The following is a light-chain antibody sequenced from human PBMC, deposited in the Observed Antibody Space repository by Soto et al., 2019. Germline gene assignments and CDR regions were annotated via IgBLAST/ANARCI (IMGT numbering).Light chain of an antibody. CDR3: QQYGDSPVT. CDR2: DAS. V-gene: IGKV3-20*01. Sequence: ELVMTQSPSTLSVSPGERATLSCRASQSVSILLAWYQQKPGQAPRLLISDASDRATGIPDRFSGSGSGTDFTLTISRLVPEDFAVYYCQQYGDSPVTFGQGTKVDIK. CDR1: QSVSIL. J-gene: IGKJ1*01.